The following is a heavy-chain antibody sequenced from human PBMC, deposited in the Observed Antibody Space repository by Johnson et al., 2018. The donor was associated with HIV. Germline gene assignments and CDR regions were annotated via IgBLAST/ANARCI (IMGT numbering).Heavy chain of an antibody. J-gene: IGHJ3*02. CDR3: AREEGTDILTRGDAFDI. Sequence: QVQLVESGGDLVKPGGSLRLSCAASGFIFSDYYMTWIRQAPGKWLESISDISSSGRTIYYADSVKGRFTMSRDNAKKSLYLQMNRLRAEDTAVYYCAREEGTDILTRGDAFDIWGQGTMVTVSS. V-gene: IGHV3-11*04. CDR1: GFIFSDYY. CDR2: ISSSGRTI. D-gene: IGHD3-9*01.